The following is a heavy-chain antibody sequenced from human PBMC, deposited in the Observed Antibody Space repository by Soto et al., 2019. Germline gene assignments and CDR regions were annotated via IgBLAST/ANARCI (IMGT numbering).Heavy chain of an antibody. V-gene: IGHV3-74*01. CDR3: VRDIR. Sequence: EVQLVESGGGLVQPGGSLRLSCAASGFTFNNFWMYWVRQTPEKGLVWVSGINSDGTTTIYADSVKGRFTISRDNAKNTLYRQMNSLTVEDTAIYYCVRDIRWGQGTVVTVSS. CDR2: INSDGTTT. CDR1: GFTFNNFW. J-gene: IGHJ4*02.